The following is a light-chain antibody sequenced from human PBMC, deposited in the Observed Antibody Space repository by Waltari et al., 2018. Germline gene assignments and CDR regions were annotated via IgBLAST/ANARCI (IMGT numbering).Light chain of an antibody. J-gene: IGLJ2*01. CDR3: QSFDNMLSGGVV. CDR2: GKN. CDR1: TSNIGAGHD. Sequence: QSVLTQPPSVSWTPGQRVTISCSGSTSNIGAGHDVHWYQHLPGTAPKLLIYGKNNRPSGVPDRFSGSKSGTSASLAITGLQADDEADYFCQSFDNMLSGGVVFGGGTKLAVL. V-gene: IGLV1-40*01.